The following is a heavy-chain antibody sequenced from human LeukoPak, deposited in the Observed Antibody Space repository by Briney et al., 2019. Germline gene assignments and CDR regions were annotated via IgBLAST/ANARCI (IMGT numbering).Heavy chain of an antibody. CDR1: GGSISSGSYY. V-gene: IGHV4-61*02. CDR2: IYTSGST. Sequence: SETLSLTCTVSGGSISSGSYYWTWIRQPAGKGLEWIGRIYTSGSTNYNPSLKSRVTISVDTSKNQFSLKLSSVTAADTAVYYCATIVVPAAKDYFYMDVWGKGTTVTVSS. D-gene: IGHD2-2*01. J-gene: IGHJ6*03. CDR3: ATIVVPAAKDYFYMDV.